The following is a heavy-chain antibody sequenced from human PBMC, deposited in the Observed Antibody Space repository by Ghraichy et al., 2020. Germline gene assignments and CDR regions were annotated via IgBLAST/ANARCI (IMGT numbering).Heavy chain of an antibody. Sequence: ETLSLTCTVSGGSIDGYYWSLIRQPPGKGLEYIGDISYSGSTNYSPSLKSRVTMSLHTSKNQFSLNLSSVTAADTAVYYCARGGGGYGDSPFDYWGQGTLVTVSS. CDR2: ISYSGST. CDR1: GGSIDGYY. CDR3: ARGGGGYGDSPFDY. J-gene: IGHJ4*02. V-gene: IGHV4-59*01. D-gene: IGHD4-17*01.